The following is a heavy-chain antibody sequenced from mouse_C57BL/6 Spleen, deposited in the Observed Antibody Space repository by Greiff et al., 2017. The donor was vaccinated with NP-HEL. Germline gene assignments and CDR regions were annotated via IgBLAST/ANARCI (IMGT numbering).Heavy chain of an antibody. CDR1: GFPFSDYG. D-gene: IGHD2-5*01. J-gene: IGHJ2*01. CDR2: LSSGRHTI. Sequence: DVKLVASGGGLVKPGGSLKLSCAASGFPFSDYGMHWVRQAPEKGLAWVASLSSGRHTIYYADTVKGRFTISSDNAKNTLFLQMTSLRSEDTAMDYCAREGYSNYVGYFDYWGQGTTLTVSS. CDR3: AREGYSNYVGYFDY. V-gene: IGHV5-17*01.